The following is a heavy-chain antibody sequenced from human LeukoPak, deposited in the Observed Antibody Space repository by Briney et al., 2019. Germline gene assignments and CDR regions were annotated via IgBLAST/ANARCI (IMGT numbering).Heavy chain of an antibody. CDR1: GYTLTELS. CDR2: FDPEDGET. D-gene: IGHD3-22*01. Sequence: ASVKVSCKVSGYTLTELSMQWVRQAPGKGLEWMGGFDPEDGETIYAQKFQGRVTMTEDTSTDTAYMELSSLRSEDTAVYYCATDRPSYYYDSSGYRGAFDYWGQGTLVTVSS. CDR3: ATDRPSYYYDSSGYRGAFDY. J-gene: IGHJ4*02. V-gene: IGHV1-24*01.